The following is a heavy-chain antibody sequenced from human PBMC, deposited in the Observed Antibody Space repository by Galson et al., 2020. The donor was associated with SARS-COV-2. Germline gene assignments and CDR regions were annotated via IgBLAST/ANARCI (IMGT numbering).Heavy chain of an antibody. CDR3: ARYCSGSNCLLGSFDT. J-gene: IGHJ5*02. D-gene: IGHD2-15*01. V-gene: IGHV3-11*01. CDR2: ISSRATTI. CDR1: GFTFSDYY. Sequence: GGSLRLSCAASGFTFSDYYMSWTRQAPGKGLEWVSYISSRATTIYYADSVKGRFTISRDNARNSLPLQMHSLRGEDTAVYYCARYCSGSNCLLGSFDTWGQGTLVTVCS.